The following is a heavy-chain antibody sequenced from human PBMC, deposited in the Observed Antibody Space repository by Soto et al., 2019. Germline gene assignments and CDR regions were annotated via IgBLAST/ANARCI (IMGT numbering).Heavy chain of an antibody. CDR3: ARAPYCGGDCPFYYFDY. D-gene: IGHD2-21*02. V-gene: IGHV3-43*01. CDR2: ISWDGGST. Sequence: GGSLRLSCAASGFTFDDYTMHWVRQAPGKGLEWVSLISWDGGSTYYADSVKGRFTISRDNSKNSLYLQMNSLRTEDTALYYCARAPYCGGDCPFYYFDYWGQGTLVTVSS. CDR1: GFTFDDYT. J-gene: IGHJ4*02.